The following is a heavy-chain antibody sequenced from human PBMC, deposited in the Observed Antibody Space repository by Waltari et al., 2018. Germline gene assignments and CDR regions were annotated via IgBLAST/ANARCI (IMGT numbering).Heavy chain of an antibody. CDR1: GSSISSYY. V-gene: IGHV4-4*07. D-gene: IGHD6-13*01. CDR3: ARDSPPVYSSSWYGVFQH. CDR2: IYTSGST. Sequence: QVQLQESGPGLVKPSETLSLTCTVSGSSISSYYWSWIRQPARTGLEWIGRIYTSGSTNYNPSRKSRVTMSVDTSKNQFSLKLSSVTAADTAVYYCARDSPPVYSSSWYGVFQHWGQGTLVTVSS. J-gene: IGHJ1*01.